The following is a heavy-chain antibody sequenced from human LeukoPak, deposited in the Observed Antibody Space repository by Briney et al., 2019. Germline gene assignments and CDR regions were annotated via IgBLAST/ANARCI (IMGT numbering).Heavy chain of an antibody. CDR1: GFTFSTYG. CDR3: ARVNYYDSSGYSF. CDR2: ISYDGSTK. D-gene: IGHD3-22*01. V-gene: IGHV3-30*03. Sequence: GGSLRLSCTASGFTFSTYGMHWVRQAPGKGLEWVTLISYDGSTKYYSDSVKGRFTLSRDNSKNTLYLQMNSLRAEDTAVYYCARVNYYDSSGYSFWGQGTLVTVSS. J-gene: IGHJ4*02.